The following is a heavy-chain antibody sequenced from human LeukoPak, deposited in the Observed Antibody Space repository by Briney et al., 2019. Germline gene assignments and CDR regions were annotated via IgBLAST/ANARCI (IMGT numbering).Heavy chain of an antibody. CDR3: ARRYDYGDY. CDR2: ISSSSSTI. V-gene: IGHV3-48*04. Sequence: GGSLRLSCAASGFTFSNAWMSWVRQAPGKGLEWVSYISSSSSTIYYTDSVKGRFTISRDNAKNSLYLQMNSLRAEDTAVYYCARRYDYGDYWGQGTLVTVSS. J-gene: IGHJ4*02. CDR1: GFTFSNAW. D-gene: IGHD1-14*01.